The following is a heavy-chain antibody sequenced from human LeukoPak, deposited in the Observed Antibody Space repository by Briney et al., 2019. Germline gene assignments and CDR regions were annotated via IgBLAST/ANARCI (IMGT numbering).Heavy chain of an antibody. CDR1: GYTFTSYA. CDR2: IIPIFGTA. V-gene: IGHV1-69*05. J-gene: IGHJ5*02. D-gene: IGHD3-10*01. Sequence: SVKVSCKASGYTFTSYAISWVRQAPGQGLEWMGRIIPIFGTANYAQKFQGRVTITTDESTSTAYMELSSLRSEDTAVYYCARARAYGSGSYYNKNWFDPWGQGTLVTVSS. CDR3: ARARAYGSGSYYNKNWFDP.